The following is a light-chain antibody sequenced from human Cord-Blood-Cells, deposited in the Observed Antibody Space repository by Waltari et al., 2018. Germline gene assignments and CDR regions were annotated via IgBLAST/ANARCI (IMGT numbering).Light chain of an antibody. CDR1: QSVSSY. CDR3: QPRSNWPRT. Sequence: EIVFTQSPASLSLSPGARATLSCRASQSVSSYLAWYQQKPGQAPRLLIYDASNRATGIPARFSGSGSGTDFTLTISSLEPEDFAVYYCQPRSNWPRTFGQGTKVEIK. J-gene: IGKJ1*01. V-gene: IGKV3-11*01. CDR2: DAS.